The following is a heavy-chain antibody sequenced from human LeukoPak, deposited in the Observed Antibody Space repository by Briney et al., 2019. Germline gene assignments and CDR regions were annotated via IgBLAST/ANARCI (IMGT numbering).Heavy chain of an antibody. V-gene: IGHV5-51*01. CDR2: IYPDDSDP. Sequence: GESLKISCKASGYTFTNYWIGWVRQMPGKGLEWMAMIYPDDSDPKYSPSFQGQVTISVDESINTAYLQWSSLKASDTAIYYCARHEVGGDSSSGYEYYYYMDVWGKGTAVTVSS. D-gene: IGHD3-3*01. CDR3: ARHEVGGDSSSGYEYYYYMDV. J-gene: IGHJ6*03. CDR1: GYTFTNYW.